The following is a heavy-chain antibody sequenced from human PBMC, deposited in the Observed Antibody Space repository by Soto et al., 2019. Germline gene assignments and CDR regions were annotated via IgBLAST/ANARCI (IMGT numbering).Heavy chain of an antibody. J-gene: IGHJ4*02. D-gene: IGHD6-13*01. CDR2: INPSGGST. Sequence: ASVKVCCKASAYTFNSYYIQWVRQAPGQGLEWMGIINPSGGSTSYAQKFQGRVTMTRDTSTSTVYMELSSLRSEDTAVYYCARNLMSAAGLFDYWGQGTLVSVYS. CDR3: ARNLMSAAGLFDY. V-gene: IGHV1-46*02. CDR1: AYTFNSYY.